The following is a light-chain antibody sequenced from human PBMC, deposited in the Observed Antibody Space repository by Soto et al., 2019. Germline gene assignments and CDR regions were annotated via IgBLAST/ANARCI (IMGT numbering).Light chain of an antibody. CDR2: GAS. CDR3: QQYGSSPRVT. Sequence: EIVLTQSPGTLSLSPGERATLSCRASQSVSSSYLAWYQQKPGQAPRLLIYGASSRATGIPDRFSGSGSGTDFTLTISRLEPEDFPVYYCQQYGSSPRVTFGQGTKVEIK. CDR1: QSVSSSY. J-gene: IGKJ1*01. V-gene: IGKV3-20*01.